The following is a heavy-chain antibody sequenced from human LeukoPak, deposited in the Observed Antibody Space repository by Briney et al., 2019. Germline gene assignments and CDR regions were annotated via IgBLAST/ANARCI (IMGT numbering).Heavy chain of an antibody. J-gene: IGHJ5*02. CDR2: IRYDGSNK. CDR1: GFTFNSYG. CDR3: AKEVLGYCSSTSCYTPNWVDP. V-gene: IGHV3-30*02. D-gene: IGHD2-2*02. Sequence: GGSLRLSCAASGFTFNSYGMHWVRQAPGKGLEWVAFIRYDGSNKYYADSVKGRFTISRDNSKNTLYLQMNSLRAEDTAVYYCAKEVLGYCSSTSCYTPNWVDPWGQGTLVTVSS.